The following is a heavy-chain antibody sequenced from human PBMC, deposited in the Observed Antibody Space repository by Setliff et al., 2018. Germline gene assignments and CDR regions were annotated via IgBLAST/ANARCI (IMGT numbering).Heavy chain of an antibody. CDR1: GYTLTELS. D-gene: IGHD3-10*01. J-gene: IGHJ3*02. Sequence: ASVKVSCKVSGYTLTELSMHWVRQAPGKGLEWMGGFDPEDGETIYAQKFQGRVTMTEDTSTDTAYMELSSLRSEDTAVYYCRLLGFGELSYDAFDIWGQGTMVTVSS. CDR2: FDPEDGET. V-gene: IGHV1-24*01. CDR3: RLLGFGELSYDAFDI.